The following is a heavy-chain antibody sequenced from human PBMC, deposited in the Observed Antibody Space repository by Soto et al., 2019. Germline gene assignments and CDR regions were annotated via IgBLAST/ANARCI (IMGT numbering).Heavy chain of an antibody. J-gene: IGHJ5*02. Sequence: SETLSLTCTVSGGSISSGGYYWSWIRQHPGKGLEWIGYIYYSGSTYYNPSLKSRVTISVDTSKNQFSLKLSSVTAADTAAYYCARGYCSSTSCATYNWFDPWGQGILVTVSS. CDR1: GGSISSGGYY. V-gene: IGHV4-31*03. CDR2: IYYSGST. D-gene: IGHD2-2*01. CDR3: ARGYCSSTSCATYNWFDP.